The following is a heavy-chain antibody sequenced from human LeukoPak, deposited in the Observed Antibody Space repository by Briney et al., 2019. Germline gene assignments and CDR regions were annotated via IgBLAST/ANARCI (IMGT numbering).Heavy chain of an antibody. Sequence: SGGSLRLSCAASGFTFSTYDMHWVRQTTGKGLEWVSGIGIAGDTYHVDSVKGRFTISRENAKNSLYLQMNSLRAGDTAVYYCARDHGGGRRRLYYYGSGSGYYYYGMDVWGQGTTVTVSS. V-gene: IGHV3-13*01. D-gene: IGHD3-10*01. CDR1: GFTFSTYD. CDR3: ARDHGGGRRRLYYYGSGSGYYYYGMDV. CDR2: IGIAGDT. J-gene: IGHJ6*02.